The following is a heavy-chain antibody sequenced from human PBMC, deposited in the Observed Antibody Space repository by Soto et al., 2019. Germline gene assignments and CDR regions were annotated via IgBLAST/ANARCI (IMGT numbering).Heavy chain of an antibody. CDR1: GDSITSGVHY. Sequence: QVQLQESGPGLVKPSQTLSLTCTVSGDSITSGVHYLSWIRQPPGKGLVWIGYIFYSGISYYNPSLRSRVTISVDSSKNQFSLTLSSVTAADTAVHSCARDRIILTFVGGSGEWGIDSWGQGTLVTVSS. CDR3: ARDRIILTFVGGSGEWGIDS. V-gene: IGHV4-31*03. D-gene: IGHD3-16*01. CDR2: IFYSGIS. J-gene: IGHJ4*02.